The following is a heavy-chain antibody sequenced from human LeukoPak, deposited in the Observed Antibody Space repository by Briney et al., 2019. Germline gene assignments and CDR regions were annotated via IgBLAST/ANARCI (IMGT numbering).Heavy chain of an antibody. Sequence: GGSLRLSCAASGFTFSDHYMDWVRQAPGKGLEWVGRTRNKANSYTTEYAASVKGRFTISRDDSKDSLYLQMNSLKTEDTAVYYCARDRVGYSYGYYYYYMDVWGKGTTVTVSS. CDR1: GFTFSDHY. D-gene: IGHD5-18*01. J-gene: IGHJ6*03. CDR2: TRNKANSYTT. CDR3: ARDRVGYSYGYYYYYMDV. V-gene: IGHV3-72*01.